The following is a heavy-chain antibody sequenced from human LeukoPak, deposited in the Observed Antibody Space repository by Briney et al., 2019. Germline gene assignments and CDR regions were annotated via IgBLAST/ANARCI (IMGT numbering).Heavy chain of an antibody. CDR2: INHSGST. CDR1: GGPFSGYY. D-gene: IGHD2/OR15-2a*01. V-gene: IGHV4-34*01. J-gene: IGHJ3*02. Sequence: SETLSLTCAVYGGPFSGYYWSWIRQPPGKGLEWIGEINHSGSTNYNPSLKSRVTISVDTSKNQFSLKLSSVTAADTAVYYCARVLLKYGAFDIWGQGTMVTVSS. CDR3: ARVLLKYGAFDI.